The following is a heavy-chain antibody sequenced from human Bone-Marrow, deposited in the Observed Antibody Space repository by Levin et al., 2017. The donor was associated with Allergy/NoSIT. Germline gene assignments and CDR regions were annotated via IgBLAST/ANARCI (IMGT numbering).Heavy chain of an antibody. D-gene: IGHD3-10*01. Sequence: GGSLRLSCAVSGFTFSDHYMSWIRQAPGKGLEWLSVITSRGFAIEYADSVKGRFTISRDNAKNSLYLQMNSLRAEDTAVYYCVRQPANYLETHYFDYWGQGTLVTVS. J-gene: IGHJ4*02. CDR1: GFTFSDHY. CDR2: ITSRGFAI. V-gene: IGHV3-11*01. CDR3: VRQPANYLETHYFDY.